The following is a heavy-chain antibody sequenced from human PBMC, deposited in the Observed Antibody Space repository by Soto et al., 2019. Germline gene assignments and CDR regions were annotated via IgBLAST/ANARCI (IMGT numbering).Heavy chain of an antibody. CDR3: ASSAGAWGLGMEFDY. D-gene: IGHD3-16*01. CDR2: IYYSGST. J-gene: IGHJ4*02. Sequence: QVQLQESGPGLVKPSETLSLTCTVSGGSISSYYWSWIRQPPGQGLEWIGYIYYSGSTNYNPSLKSRVTISVDTSKNQFSLKLSSVTAADTAVYYCASSAGAWGLGMEFDYWGQGTLVTVSS. V-gene: IGHV4-59*01. CDR1: GGSISSYY.